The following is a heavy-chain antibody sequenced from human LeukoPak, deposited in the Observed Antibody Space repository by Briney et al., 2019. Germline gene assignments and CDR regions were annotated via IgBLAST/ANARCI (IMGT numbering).Heavy chain of an antibody. CDR3: AKEFLAYDAFDV. CDR2: ISWNSGSI. V-gene: IGHV3-9*01. J-gene: IGHJ3*01. CDR1: GFTFDDYA. Sequence: GSSLTLSCAASGFTFDDYAMNWVRQVPGKGLEWVSGISWNSGSIGYADSVRGRFTISRDNAKNSLYLQMGSLRPEDTALYYCAKEFLAYDAFDVWGQGTMVTVSS.